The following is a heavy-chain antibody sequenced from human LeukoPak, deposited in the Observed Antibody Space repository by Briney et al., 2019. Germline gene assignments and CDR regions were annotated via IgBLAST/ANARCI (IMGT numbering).Heavy chain of an antibody. CDR3: ARGTSGWPGVDY. J-gene: IGHJ4*02. D-gene: IGHD6-19*01. V-gene: IGHV4-34*01. CDR1: GGSFSGYY. CDR2: INHSGST. Sequence: SETLSLTCAVYGGSFSGYYWSWIRQPPGKGLEWIGEINHSGSTNYNPSLKSRVTISVDTSKNQFSLKLSSVTAADTAVYYCARGTSGWPGVDYWGQGALVTVSA.